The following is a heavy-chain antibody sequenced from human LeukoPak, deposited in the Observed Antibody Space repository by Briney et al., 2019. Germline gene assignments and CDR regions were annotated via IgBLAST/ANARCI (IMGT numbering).Heavy chain of an antibody. D-gene: IGHD2-2*01. CDR1: GYTFTGYY. CDR3: ARGILEHCSSTSCYADPTYYFDY. J-gene: IGHJ4*02. CDR2: ISPNSGGT. V-gene: IGHV1-2*02. Sequence: ASVKVSCKASGYTFTGYYMHWVRQAPGQGLEWMGWISPNSGGTNYAQKFQGRVTMTRDTSISTAYMELSRLRSDDTAVYYCARGILEHCSSTSCYADPTYYFDYWGQGTLVTVSS.